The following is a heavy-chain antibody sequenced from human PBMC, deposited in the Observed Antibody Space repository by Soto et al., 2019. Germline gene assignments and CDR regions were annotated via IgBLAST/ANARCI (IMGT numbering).Heavy chain of an antibody. V-gene: IGHV4-34*01. Sequence: SDTICLTSAVYGWKFCGYYGSLILKPTGKGLEWIGEINHSGSTNYNPSLKSRVTISVDTSKNQFSLKLSSVTAADTAVYYCARGPMRGYYYYYYGMDVWGQRTTVTGSS. D-gene: IGHD2-15*01. CDR2: INHSGST. CDR3: ARGPMRGYYYYYYGMDV. CDR1: GWKFCGYY. J-gene: IGHJ6*02.